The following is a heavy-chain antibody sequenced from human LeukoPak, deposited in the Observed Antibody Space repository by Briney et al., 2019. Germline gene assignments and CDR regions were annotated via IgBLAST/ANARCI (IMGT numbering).Heavy chain of an antibody. V-gene: IGHV6-1*01. CDR1: GDSLSSTFAA. CDR3: ARESGDYVKFDY. Sequence: SQTLSLTCAISGDSLSSTFAAWNCVRLPPSRGIGWLGRTYYRSKWYNGYAIAVESRITISPDTSKNQFSLQLNFVPPEDTAVYYCARESGDYVKFDYWGQGTLVSVSS. CDR2: TYYRSKWYN. D-gene: IGHD3-16*01. J-gene: IGHJ4*02.